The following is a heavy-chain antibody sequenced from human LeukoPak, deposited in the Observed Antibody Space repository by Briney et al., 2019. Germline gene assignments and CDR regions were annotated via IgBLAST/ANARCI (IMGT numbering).Heavy chain of an antibody. CDR1: GGSISPYS. J-gene: IGHJ4*02. Sequence: SETLSLTCTVSGGSISPYSWSWIRLPPGKGLEWIGYIDYSGRTNYNPSLKSRVTLSVNPSKNQIPLSLNSVAAADTAVYYCASDATDSGDNSYSFDYWGQGTLVTVSS. CDR3: ASDATDSGDNSYSFDY. D-gene: IGHD4-17*01. CDR2: IDYSGRT. V-gene: IGHV4-59*01.